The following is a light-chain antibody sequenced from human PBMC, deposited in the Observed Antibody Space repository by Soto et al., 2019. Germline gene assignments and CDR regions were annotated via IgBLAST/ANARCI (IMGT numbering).Light chain of an antibody. Sequence: DIQITQSPSTLSASVGDRVTITCRASQSISSWLAWYQQKPGKAPKLLIYDASSLESGVPSRFSGSGSGTEFTLTISSXQPDDFATYYCQQYNSYSQKFGQGTKVDTK. J-gene: IGKJ1*01. CDR2: DAS. CDR3: QQYNSYSQK. V-gene: IGKV1-5*01. CDR1: QSISSW.